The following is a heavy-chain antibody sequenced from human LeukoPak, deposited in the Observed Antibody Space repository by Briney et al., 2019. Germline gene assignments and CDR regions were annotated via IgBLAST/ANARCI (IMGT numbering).Heavy chain of an antibody. Sequence: SETLSLTCTVSGGSISSYYWSWLRQPPGKGLEWIGYIYYSGSTNYNPSLKSRVTISVDTSKNQFSLKLSSVTAADTAVYYCARGSGEDGDYVYWGQGTLVTVSS. D-gene: IGHD4-17*01. V-gene: IGHV4-59*01. CDR1: GGSISSYY. CDR3: ARGSGEDGDYVY. J-gene: IGHJ4*02. CDR2: IYYSGST.